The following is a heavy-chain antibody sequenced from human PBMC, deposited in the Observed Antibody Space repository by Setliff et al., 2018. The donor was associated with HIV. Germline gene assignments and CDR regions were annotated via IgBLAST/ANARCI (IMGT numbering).Heavy chain of an antibody. CDR1: GGSISSDYY. CDR3: ARRIYGNNPYFDY. V-gene: IGHV4-38-2*02. J-gene: IGHJ4*02. Sequence: PSETLSLTCTVSGGSISSDYYWGWIRPPPGKGLEWIGSIYHNGITYYNPSLKSRVTISVDTSQNQFSLKLSAVTAADTSIYYCARRIYGNNPYFDYWSQGTLVTVSS. CDR2: IYHNGIT. D-gene: IGHD4-17*01.